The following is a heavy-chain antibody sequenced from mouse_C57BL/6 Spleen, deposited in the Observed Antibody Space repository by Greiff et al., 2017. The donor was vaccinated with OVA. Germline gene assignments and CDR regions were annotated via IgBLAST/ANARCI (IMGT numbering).Heavy chain of an antibody. CDR2: INPNNGGT. V-gene: IGHV1-22*01. D-gene: IGHD1-1*01. Sequence: EVKLVESGPELVKPGASVKMSCKASGYTFTDYNMHWVKQSHGKSLEWIGYINPNNGGTSYNQKFKGKATLTVNKSSSTAYMELRSLTSEDSAVYYCASHYYGSSSWFAYWGQGTLVTVSA. CDR3: ASHYYGSSSWFAY. CDR1: GYTFTDYN. J-gene: IGHJ3*01.